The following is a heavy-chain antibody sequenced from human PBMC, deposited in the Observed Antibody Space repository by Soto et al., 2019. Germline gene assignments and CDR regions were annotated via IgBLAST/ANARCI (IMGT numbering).Heavy chain of an antibody. J-gene: IGHJ4*02. CDR3: ARLRVYSSGWSPHDY. CDR1: GGTFSSYA. Sequence: ASVKVSCKASGGTFSSYAISWVRQAPGQGLEWMGGIIPIFGTANYAQKFQGRVTITADESTSTAYMELSSLRSEDTAVYYCARLRVYSSGWSPHDYWGQGTLVTVSS. D-gene: IGHD6-19*01. V-gene: IGHV1-69*13. CDR2: IIPIFGTA.